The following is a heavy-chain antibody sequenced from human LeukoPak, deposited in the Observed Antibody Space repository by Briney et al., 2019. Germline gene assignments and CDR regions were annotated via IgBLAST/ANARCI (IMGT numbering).Heavy chain of an antibody. CDR1: GFTFSSYG. J-gene: IGHJ6*02. Sequence: GGSLRLSCAASGFTFSSYGMHWVRQAPGKGLEWVALISYDGSNEYNAGSVRGRFTISRDNSKFTLYMQMNSLRAEDTAVYYCARDFSRGVPATVYYFYYGMDVWGQGTTATVSS. CDR2: ISYDGSNE. D-gene: IGHD2-2*01. V-gene: IGHV3-30*03. CDR3: ARDFSRGVPATVYYFYYGMDV.